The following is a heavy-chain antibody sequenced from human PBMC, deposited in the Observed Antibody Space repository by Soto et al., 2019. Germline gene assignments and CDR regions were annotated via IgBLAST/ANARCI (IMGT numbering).Heavy chain of an antibody. CDR3: ASDRGITTPEDYFDY. CDR2: IIPIFGTA. D-gene: IGHD3-22*01. CDR1: GGTFSSYA. Sequence: GASVKVSCKASGGTFSSYAISWVRQAPGQGLEWMGGIIPIFGTANYAQKFQGRVTITADESTSTAYTELSSLRSEDTAVYYCASDRGITTPEDYFDYWGQGTLVTVSS. V-gene: IGHV1-69*13. J-gene: IGHJ4*02.